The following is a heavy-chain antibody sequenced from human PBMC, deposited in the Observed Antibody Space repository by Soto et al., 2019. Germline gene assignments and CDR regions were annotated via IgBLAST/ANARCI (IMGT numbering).Heavy chain of an antibody. Sequence: SETLTLTCTVSGGSISSYYWSWIRQRPGKGLEWIGYIYYSGSTNYNPSLQSRVTISVDTTKNQFSLKLRTVTDAGTAVYYFVRELPATPTYAFDIWGQGTMVTVS. CDR2: IYYSGST. D-gene: IGHD2-21*02. CDR1: GGSISSYY. CDR3: VRELPATPTYAFDI. V-gene: IGHV4-59*01. J-gene: IGHJ3*02.